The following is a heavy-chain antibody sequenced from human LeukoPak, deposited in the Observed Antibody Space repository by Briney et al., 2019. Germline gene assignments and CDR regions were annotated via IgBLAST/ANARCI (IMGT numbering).Heavy chain of an antibody. CDR3: ARGSVPRYGSSWYSFDY. CDR2: IYYSGST. CDR1: GGSISSSSYY. Sequence: SETLSLTCTVSGGSISSSSYYWGWIRQPPGKGLEWIGSIYYSGSTYYSPSLKSRVTISVDTSKNQFSLKLSSVTAADTAVYYCARGSVPRYGSSWYSFDYWGQGTLVTVSS. J-gene: IGHJ4*02. V-gene: IGHV4-39*07. D-gene: IGHD6-13*01.